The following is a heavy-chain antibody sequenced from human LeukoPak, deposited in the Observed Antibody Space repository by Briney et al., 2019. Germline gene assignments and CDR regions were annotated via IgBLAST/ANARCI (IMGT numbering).Heavy chain of an antibody. J-gene: IGHJ4*02. CDR2: IYYSGST. D-gene: IGHD6-19*01. CDR3: ARHGLNSGCFDY. CDR1: GDSISRYY. Sequence: SETLSLTCTVSGDSISRYYWSWIRQPPGKGLEWIGDIYYSGSTNYNPSLKSRVTISVDTSKNQFSLKLSSVTAADTAVYYCARHGLNSGCFDYWGQGTLVTVSS. V-gene: IGHV4-59*08.